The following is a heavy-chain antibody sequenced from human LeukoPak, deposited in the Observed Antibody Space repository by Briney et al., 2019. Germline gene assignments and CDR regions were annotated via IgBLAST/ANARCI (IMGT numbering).Heavy chain of an antibody. CDR3: ARRHVEYSSSSDPYYFDY. CDR2: ICYSGST. Sequence: SETLSLTCTVSGGSVSSYYWTWIRQPPGKGLEWIGYICYSGSTNYNPSLKSRVTISVDTSKNQFSLKVSSVTAADTAVYYCARRHVEYSSSSDPYYFDYWGQGTLVTVSS. V-gene: IGHV4-59*02. D-gene: IGHD6-6*01. J-gene: IGHJ4*02. CDR1: GGSVSSYY.